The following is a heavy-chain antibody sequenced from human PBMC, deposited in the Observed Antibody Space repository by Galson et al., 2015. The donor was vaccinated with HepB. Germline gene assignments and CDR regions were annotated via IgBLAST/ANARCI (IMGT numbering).Heavy chain of an antibody. D-gene: IGHD3-22*01. CDR2: INPNSGDT. V-gene: IGHV1-2*06. Sequence: SVKVSCKASGYIFTGYYLHWVRQAPGQGLEWMGRINPNSGDTNYTQKFQGRVTMTRDTSISTAYMELSRLRSDDTAVYYCARVGPRYYDHTGGPEKPNRKNWFDPWGQGTLVTVSS. CDR3: ARVGPRYYDHTGGPEKPNRKNWFDP. J-gene: IGHJ5*02. CDR1: GYIFTGYY.